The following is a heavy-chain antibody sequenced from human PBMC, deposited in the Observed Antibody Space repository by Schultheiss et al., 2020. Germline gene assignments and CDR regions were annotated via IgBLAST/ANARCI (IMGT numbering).Heavy chain of an antibody. D-gene: IGHD2-2*01. CDR3: AKDRASCSNYYYGMDV. J-gene: IGHJ6*02. V-gene: IGHV3-30*18. CDR2: ISYDGSNK. CDR1: GFTFSSYS. Sequence: GGSLRLSCAASGFTFSSYSMNWVRQAPGKGLEWVAVISYDGSNKYYADSVKGRFTISRDNSKNTLYLQMNSLRAEDTAVYYCAKDRASCSNYYYGMDVWGQGTTVTVSS.